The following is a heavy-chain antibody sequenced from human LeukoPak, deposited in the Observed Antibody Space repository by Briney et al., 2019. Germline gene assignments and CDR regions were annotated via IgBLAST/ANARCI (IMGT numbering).Heavy chain of an antibody. D-gene: IGHD6-19*01. Sequence: GRSLRLSCAASGFTFDDYAMHWVRQAPGKGLEWVSSINWSSGSIGYAASVKGRFTISRDNAKNSLYLQMNSLRAEDTALYYCAKDFRAVGDDAFDIWGQGTMVTVSS. CDR2: INWSSGSI. J-gene: IGHJ3*02. V-gene: IGHV3-9*01. CDR3: AKDFRAVGDDAFDI. CDR1: GFTFDDYA.